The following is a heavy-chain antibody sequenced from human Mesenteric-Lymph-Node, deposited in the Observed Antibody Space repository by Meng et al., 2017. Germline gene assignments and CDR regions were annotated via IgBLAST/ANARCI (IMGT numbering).Heavy chain of an antibody. CDR2: VSAANGYT. J-gene: IGHJ5*01. CDR3: ARVEWGCWFDF. V-gene: IGHV1-18*01. D-gene: IGHD1-26*01. CDR1: AYTVNTDG. Sequence: QVHLVQSGAGLEKPVASVIVSCNAAAYTVNTDGISWVRQAPGQGLEWMGWVSAANGYTTYAPKFQGRVTVTTDTSTSTAYMELRSLTSNDTAVYYCARVEWGCWFDFWGKGTLVTVSS.